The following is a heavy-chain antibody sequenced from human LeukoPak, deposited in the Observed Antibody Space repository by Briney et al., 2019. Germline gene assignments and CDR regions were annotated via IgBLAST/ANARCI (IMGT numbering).Heavy chain of an antibody. D-gene: IGHD2-2*01. J-gene: IGHJ6*02. CDR1: GFTFSSYS. Sequence: PGGSLRLSCAASGFTFSSYSMNWVRQAPGKGLEWVSPISSSSSYIYYADSVKGRFTISRDNAKNSLYLQMNSLRAEDTAVYYCARKVVPAAIHAYYYYGMDVWGQGTTVTVSS. CDR2: ISSSSSYI. V-gene: IGHV3-21*01. CDR3: ARKVVPAAIHAYYYYGMDV.